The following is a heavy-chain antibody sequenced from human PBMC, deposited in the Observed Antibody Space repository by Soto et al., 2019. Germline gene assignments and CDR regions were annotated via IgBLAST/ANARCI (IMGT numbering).Heavy chain of an antibody. CDR2: INPKSGGT. J-gene: IGHJ6*02. CDR1: GYRFSTDYH. V-gene: IGHV1-2*04. CDR3: ARGHSTDCSNGVCSFFYNHEMDV. Sequence: GASVKVSCKASGYRFSTDYHIHWVRQAPGQGLEWLGRINPKSGGTSTAQKFQGWVTMTRDRSISTVYMELTRLRSDDTAVYFCARGHSTDCSNGVCSFFYNHEMDVWGQGTTVTVSS. D-gene: IGHD2-8*01.